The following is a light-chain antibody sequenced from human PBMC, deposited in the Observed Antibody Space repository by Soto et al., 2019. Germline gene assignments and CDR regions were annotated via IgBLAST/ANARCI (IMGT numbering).Light chain of an antibody. Sequence: DIEMTQSQSSLSASVGDTVNITCRASQSIVKYLNWYQQKPGKAPRLLIYAASNLQTGVPSRFTANGSGIDFSLSISILQPDHPATYHFQECYTARTFGQGTKVEIK. CDR2: AAS. CDR3: QECYTART. CDR1: QSIVKY. J-gene: IGKJ1*01. V-gene: IGKV1-39*01.